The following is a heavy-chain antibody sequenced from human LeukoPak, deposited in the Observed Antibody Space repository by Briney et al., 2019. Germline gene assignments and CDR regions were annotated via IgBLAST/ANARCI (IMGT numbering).Heavy chain of an antibody. Sequence: GASVKVSCKASGYTFTGYYMHWVRQAPGQGLEWMGWINPNSGGTNYAQKFQGRVTMTRDTSISTAYMELSRLRSDDTAVYYCARSYYYDSSGHDAFDIWGQGTMVTVSS. J-gene: IGHJ3*02. CDR3: ARSYYYDSSGHDAFDI. D-gene: IGHD3-22*01. CDR2: INPNSGGT. V-gene: IGHV1-2*02. CDR1: GYTFTGYY.